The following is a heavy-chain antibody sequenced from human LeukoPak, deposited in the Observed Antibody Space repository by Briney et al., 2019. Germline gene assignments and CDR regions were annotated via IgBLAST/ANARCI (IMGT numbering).Heavy chain of an antibody. CDR2: INPSSGGT. CDR1: GYSFTGYY. J-gene: IGHJ5*02. Sequence: RASVKVPCKASGYSFTGYYMHWVRQAPGQGLEWMGWINPSSGGTNYAQKFQGRVTMTRDTSISTAYMELSRLRSDDTAVYYCARAYGSGSYFWFDPWGQGTLVTVSS. D-gene: IGHD3-10*01. V-gene: IGHV1-2*02. CDR3: ARAYGSGSYFWFDP.